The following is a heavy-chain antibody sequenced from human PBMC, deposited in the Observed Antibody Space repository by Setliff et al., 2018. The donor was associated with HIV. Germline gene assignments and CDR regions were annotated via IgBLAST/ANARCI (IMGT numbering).Heavy chain of an antibody. V-gene: IGHV4-39*01. Sequence: SETLSLTCTVSSGSISSNSFYWGWIRQPPGKGLEWIGTIHYSGSTYYNPSLKGRVSISVDTSKNQFSLKLTSVTAADTAVYYCARNVAATSAFDIWGRGTMVTVS. CDR2: IHYSGST. CDR1: SGSISSNSFY. CDR3: ARNVAATSAFDI. D-gene: IGHD6-19*01. J-gene: IGHJ3*02.